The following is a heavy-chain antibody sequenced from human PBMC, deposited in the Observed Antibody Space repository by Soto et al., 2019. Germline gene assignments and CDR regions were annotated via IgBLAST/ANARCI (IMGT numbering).Heavy chain of an antibody. CDR3: ALRGIKIFGVVNGMDV. V-gene: IGHV1-18*01. J-gene: IGHJ6*02. CDR2: ISAYNGNT. D-gene: IGHD3-3*01. Sequence: QVPLVQSGAEVKKPGASVKVSCKASGYTFTSYGITWVRQAPGQGLEWMGWISAYNGNTNYAQKLQGRVTMTTDTSTRTAYMGLRSLRSDDTAVYYCALRGIKIFGVVNGMDVWGQGTTVTVSS. CDR1: GYTFTSYG.